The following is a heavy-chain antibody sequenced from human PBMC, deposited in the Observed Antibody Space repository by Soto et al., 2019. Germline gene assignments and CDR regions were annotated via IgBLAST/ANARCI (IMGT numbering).Heavy chain of an antibody. CDR1: GGTFSSYA. D-gene: IGHD2-15*01. V-gene: IGHV1-69*13. CDR3: ARGDRLQDYYYYYGMDV. Sequence: SVKVSCKASGGTFSSYAISWVRQAPGQGLEWMGGIIPIFGTANYAQKFQGRVTITADESPSTAYMELSSLRSEDTAVYYCARGDRLQDYYYYYGMDVWGQGTTVTVSS. CDR2: IIPIFGTA. J-gene: IGHJ6*02.